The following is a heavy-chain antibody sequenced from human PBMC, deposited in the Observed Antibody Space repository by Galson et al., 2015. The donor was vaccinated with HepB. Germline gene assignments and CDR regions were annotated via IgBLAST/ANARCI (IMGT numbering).Heavy chain of an antibody. Sequence: SLRLSCAASGFTFDDYAMHWVRQAPGKGLEWVSGISWNSGSIGYADSVKGRFTISRDNAKNSLYLQMNSLRAEDTALYYCAKDTSDGPSSSWRPYFDYWGQGTLVTVSS. CDR1: GFTFDDYA. D-gene: IGHD6-13*01. CDR3: AKDTSDGPSSSWRPYFDY. V-gene: IGHV3-9*01. CDR2: ISWNSGSI. J-gene: IGHJ4*02.